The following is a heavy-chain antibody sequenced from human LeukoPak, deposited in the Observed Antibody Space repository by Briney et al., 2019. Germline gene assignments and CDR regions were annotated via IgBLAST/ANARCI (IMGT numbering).Heavy chain of an antibody. D-gene: IGHD2/OR15-2a*01. CDR3: VKGLGFYTYYSMDV. Sequence: PGGSLRLSCAASGFTFSNYAMSWVRQAPGKGLEWVSLISGSGVGTYYADSVKGRFTISRDNSKNTLNLQMSSLRAEDTAVYYCVKGLGFYTYYSMDVWGQGTTVTVSS. V-gene: IGHV3-23*01. CDR2: ISGSGVGT. CDR1: GFTFSNYA. J-gene: IGHJ6*02.